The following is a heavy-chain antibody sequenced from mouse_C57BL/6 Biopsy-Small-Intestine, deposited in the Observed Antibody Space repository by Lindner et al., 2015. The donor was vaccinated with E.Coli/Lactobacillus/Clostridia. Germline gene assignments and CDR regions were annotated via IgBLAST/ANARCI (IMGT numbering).Heavy chain of an antibody. D-gene: IGHD2-1*01. CDR3: ARHEEGIYYGNFWFAY. Sequence: VQLQESGAELVKPGASVRLSCKTSGYTFAEFTVHWIKQRSGQGLEWIGWFYPGSGTIKYNEKFKDKATLTADKSSNTVYMELSRLASEDSAVYFCARHEEGIYYGNFWFAYWGQGTLVTVSA. CDR1: GYTFAEFT. J-gene: IGHJ3*01. V-gene: IGHV1-62-2*01. CDR2: FYPGSGTI.